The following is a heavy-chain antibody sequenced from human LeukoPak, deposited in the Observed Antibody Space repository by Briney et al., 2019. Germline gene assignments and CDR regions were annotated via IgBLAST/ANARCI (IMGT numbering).Heavy chain of an antibody. CDR2: LHYSGST. D-gene: IGHD5-18*01. Sequence: KPSETLSLTCTVSGGSISGYYWSWIRQPPGKGLEWIGYLHYSGSTNYNPSLKSRVTISVDTSKNQFSLKLSSVTAADTAVYYCARTTEGGYTYGYFYYYYMDVWGKGTTVTVSS. CDR1: GGSISGYY. J-gene: IGHJ6*03. CDR3: ARTTEGGYTYGYFYYYYMDV. V-gene: IGHV4-59*01.